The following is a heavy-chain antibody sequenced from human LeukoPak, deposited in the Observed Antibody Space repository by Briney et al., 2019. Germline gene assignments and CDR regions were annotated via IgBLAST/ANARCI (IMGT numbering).Heavy chain of an antibody. Sequence: GGSLRLSCTASGFTFGDYAMSWVRQAPGKGLEWVGFIRSKDYGGTTEYAASVKGRFTISRDDSKSIAYLQMNSLKTEDTAVYYCTRDKGTTGPYYFDYWGQGTLVTVSS. CDR1: GFTFGDYA. D-gene: IGHD4-17*01. J-gene: IGHJ4*02. CDR3: TRDKGTTGPYYFDY. V-gene: IGHV3-49*04. CDR2: IRSKDYGGTT.